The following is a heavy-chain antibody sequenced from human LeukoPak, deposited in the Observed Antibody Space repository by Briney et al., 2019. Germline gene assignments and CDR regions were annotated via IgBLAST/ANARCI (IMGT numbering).Heavy chain of an antibody. CDR2: IYSGGST. J-gene: IGHJ4*02. Sequence: PGGSLRLSCAASGFTVSSNYMSWVRQAPGKGLEWVSVIYSGGSTYYADSVKGRFTFSRDNSKNTLYLQMNSLRAEDTAVYYCARDCTSCYAFDYWGQGTLVTVSS. CDR1: GFTVSSNY. V-gene: IGHV3-66*01. D-gene: IGHD2-2*01. CDR3: ARDCTSCYAFDY.